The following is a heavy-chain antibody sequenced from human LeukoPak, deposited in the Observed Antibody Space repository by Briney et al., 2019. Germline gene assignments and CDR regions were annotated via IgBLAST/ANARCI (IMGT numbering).Heavy chain of an antibody. V-gene: IGHV3-11*01. CDR3: ARDLMREAFDI. CDR2: ISSSGSTI. J-gene: IGHJ3*02. CDR1: GFTFSDYY. Sequence: GGSLRLSCAASGFTFSDYYMSWIRQAPGKGLEWVSYISSSGSTIYYADSVKGRFTISRDNAKNSLYLQTNSLRAEDTAVYYCARDLMREAFDIWGQGTMVTVSS.